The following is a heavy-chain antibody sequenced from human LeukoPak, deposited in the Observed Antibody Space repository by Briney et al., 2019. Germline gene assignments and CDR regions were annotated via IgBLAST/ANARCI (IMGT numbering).Heavy chain of an antibody. D-gene: IGHD7-27*01. CDR2: ISSSSYI. V-gene: IGHV3-21*01. Sequence: GGSLRLSCAASGFTFSTYAMHWVRQAPGKGLEWVSSISSSSYIYYSDSVKGRFTISRDNAKNSLYLQMNSLRAEDTAVYYCARPTLTWGSGPDYWGQGTLVTVSS. CDR1: GFTFSTYA. CDR3: ARPTLTWGSGPDY. J-gene: IGHJ4*02.